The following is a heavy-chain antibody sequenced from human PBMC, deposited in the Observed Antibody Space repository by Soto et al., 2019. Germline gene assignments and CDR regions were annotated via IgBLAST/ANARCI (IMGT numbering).Heavy chain of an antibody. D-gene: IGHD1-1*01. CDR2: IYATGTT. J-gene: IGHJ5*02. Sequence: SETLSLTCTVSGASISGFYWSWIRKSAGKGLEWIGRIYATGTTDYNPSLKSRVMMSVDTSKKQFSLKLRSVTAADTAVYYCVRDGTKTLRDRFDPWGQGISVTVSS. V-gene: IGHV4-4*07. CDR3: VRDGTKTLRDRFDP. CDR1: GASISGFY.